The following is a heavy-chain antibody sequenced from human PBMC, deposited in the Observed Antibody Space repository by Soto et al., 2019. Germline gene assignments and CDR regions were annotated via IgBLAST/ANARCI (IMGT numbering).Heavy chain of an antibody. V-gene: IGHV3-7*01. Sequence: LRLSWAASGFTFSSFWMDWVRQAPGKGLEWVANINPDGSEKHYVDSVKGRFTISRDNAKNSLYLQMSSLTAEDSALYYCSRSLDSWGQGTRVTVSS. CDR1: GFTFSSFW. CDR2: INPDGSEK. J-gene: IGHJ4*02. CDR3: SRSLDS.